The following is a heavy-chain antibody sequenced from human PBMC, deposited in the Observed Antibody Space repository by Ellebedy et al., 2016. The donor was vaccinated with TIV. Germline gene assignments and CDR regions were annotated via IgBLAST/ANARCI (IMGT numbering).Heavy chain of an antibody. CDR3: ARVRRGSGWPYYFDY. D-gene: IGHD6-19*01. CDR1: GFTFSSYS. CDR2: ISSSSSYI. Sequence: GESLKISXAASGFTFSSYSMNWVRQAPGKGLEWVSSISSSSSYIYYADSVKGRFTISRDNAKNSLYLQMNSLRAEDTAVYYCARVRRGSGWPYYFDYWGQGTLVTVSS. V-gene: IGHV3-21*01. J-gene: IGHJ4*02.